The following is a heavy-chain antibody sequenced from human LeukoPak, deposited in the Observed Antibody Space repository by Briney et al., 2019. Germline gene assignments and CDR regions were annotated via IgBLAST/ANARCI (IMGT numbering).Heavy chain of an antibody. V-gene: IGHV3-74*01. CDR1: AFTFSSYW. CDR2: INSDGSST. J-gene: IGHJ5*02. D-gene: IGHD2-2*01. CDR3: AREVIVVVPAAINWFDP. Sequence: GGSLRLSCAASAFTFSSYWMHWVRQAPGKGLVWVSRINSDGSSTSYADSVKGRFTISRDNAKNTLYLQMNSLRAEDTAVYYCAREVIVVVPAAINWFDPWGQGTPVTVSS.